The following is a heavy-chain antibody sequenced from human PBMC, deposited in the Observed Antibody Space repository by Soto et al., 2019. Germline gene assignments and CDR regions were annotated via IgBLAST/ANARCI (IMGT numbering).Heavy chain of an antibody. CDR1: GGSISSGDYY. J-gene: IGHJ2*01. V-gene: IGHV4-30-4*01. Sequence: PSETLSLTCTVSGGSISSGDYYWSWIRQPPGKGLEWIGYIYYSGSTFYNPSLKNRVTISLDTSKIQFSLKLSSVTAADTAVYYCARSREELRFLEWLPNYWYFDLWGRGTLVTVSS. CDR2: IYYSGST. CDR3: ARSREELRFLEWLPNYWYFDL. D-gene: IGHD3-3*01.